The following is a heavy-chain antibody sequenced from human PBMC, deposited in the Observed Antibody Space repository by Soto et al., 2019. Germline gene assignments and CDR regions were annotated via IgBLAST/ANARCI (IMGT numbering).Heavy chain of an antibody. CDR3: ARDLNTALVIGDAFDI. J-gene: IGHJ3*02. CDR1: GLTFSSYT. D-gene: IGHD5-18*01. CDR2: ISSRSNYI. Sequence: PGGSLRLSCAASGLTFSSYTMNWVRQAPGKGLEWVSSISSRSNYIYYADSVKGRFTISRDNAKNSLYLQMSSLRAEDTAVYYCARDLNTALVIGDAFDIWGQGTMVTVSS. V-gene: IGHV3-21*01.